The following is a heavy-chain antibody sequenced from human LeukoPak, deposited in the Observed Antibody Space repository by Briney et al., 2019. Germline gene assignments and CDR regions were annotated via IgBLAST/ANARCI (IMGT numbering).Heavy chain of an antibody. D-gene: IGHD2-2*01. Sequence: PGGSLRLSCAASGFTFSSYSMNWVRQAPGKGLEWVSSISSSSSYIYYADSVKGRFTISRDNAKNSLYLQMNSLRAEDTAVYYCARASYCSSTSCYAIQHWGQGTLVTVSS. V-gene: IGHV3-21*03. J-gene: IGHJ1*01. CDR1: GFTFSSYS. CDR2: ISSSSSYI. CDR3: ARASYCSSTSCYAIQH.